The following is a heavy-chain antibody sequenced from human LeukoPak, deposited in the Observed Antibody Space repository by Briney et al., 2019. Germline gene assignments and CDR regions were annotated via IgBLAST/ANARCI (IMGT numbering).Heavy chain of an antibody. CDR3: ARDIVVVPAAKGDAFDI. J-gene: IGHJ3*02. V-gene: IGHV1-2*02. CDR2: INPNSGGT. Sequence: ASVKVSCKASGYTFTGYYMHWVRQAPGQGLEWMRWINPNSGGTNYGQKFQGRVTMTRDTSISTAYMELSRLRSDDTAVYYCARDIVVVPAAKGDAFDIWGQGTMVTVSS. D-gene: IGHD2-2*01. CDR1: GYTFTGYY.